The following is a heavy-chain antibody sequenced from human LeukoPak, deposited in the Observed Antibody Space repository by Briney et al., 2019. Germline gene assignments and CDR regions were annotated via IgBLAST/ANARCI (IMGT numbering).Heavy chain of an antibody. Sequence: GGSLRLSCAASGFTVSSNYMSWVRQAPGKGLEWVSVIYSGGSTYYADSVKGRFTISRDNSKNTLYLQMNSLRAEDTAVYYCARDNYYGSGSYYKGNSYYYYGMDVWGQGTTVTVSS. D-gene: IGHD3-10*01. V-gene: IGHV3-66*01. CDR2: IYSGGST. CDR1: GFTVSSNY. CDR3: ARDNYYGSGSYYKGNSYYYYGMDV. J-gene: IGHJ6*02.